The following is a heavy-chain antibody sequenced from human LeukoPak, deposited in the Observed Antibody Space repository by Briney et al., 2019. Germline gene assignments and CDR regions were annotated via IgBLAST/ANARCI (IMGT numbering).Heavy chain of an antibody. CDR1: GFTLSSYA. J-gene: IGHJ4*02. CDR2: ISSNGGST. V-gene: IGHV3-64*01. D-gene: IGHD6-13*01. CDR3: ARLAAAGTGVYYFDY. Sequence: PGGSLRLSCAASGFTLSSYAMHWVRQAPGKGLEYVSAISSNGGSTYYANSVKGRFTISRDNSKNTLYLQMGSLRAEDMAVYYCARLAAAGTGVYYFDYWGQGTLVTVSS.